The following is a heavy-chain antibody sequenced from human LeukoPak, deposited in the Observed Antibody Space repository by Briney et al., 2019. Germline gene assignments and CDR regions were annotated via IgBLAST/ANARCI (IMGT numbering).Heavy chain of an antibody. CDR2: IWYDGSNK. CDR1: GFTFSSYG. CDR3: ARDSGYTYYFDY. Sequence: GGSLRLSCAASGFTFSSYGMRWVRQAPGKGLEWVAVIWYDGSNKYYADSVKGRFTISRDNSKNTLYLQMNSLRAEDTAVYYCARDSGYTYYFDYWGQGTLVTVSS. D-gene: IGHD5-24*01. V-gene: IGHV3-33*01. J-gene: IGHJ4*02.